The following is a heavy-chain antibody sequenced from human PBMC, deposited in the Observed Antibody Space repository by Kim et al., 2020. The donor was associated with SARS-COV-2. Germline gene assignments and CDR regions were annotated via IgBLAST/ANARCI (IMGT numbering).Heavy chain of an antibody. CDR2: ISSSSSYI. Sequence: GGSLRLSCAASGFTFSSYSMNWVRQAPGKGLEWVSSISSSSSYIYYADSVKGRFTISRDNAKNSLYLQMNSLRAEDTAVYYCATQLRLGRYGAFDIWGQGTMVTVSS. CDR1: GFTFSSYS. V-gene: IGHV3-21*01. J-gene: IGHJ3*02. D-gene: IGHD3-16*01. CDR3: ATQLRLGRYGAFDI.